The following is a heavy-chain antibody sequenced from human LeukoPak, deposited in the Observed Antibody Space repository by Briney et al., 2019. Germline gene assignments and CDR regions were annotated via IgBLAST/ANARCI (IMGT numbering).Heavy chain of an antibody. CDR1: GDSVSSNSAA. CDR3: ARDEQWVVYFES. Sequence: SQTLSLTCALSGDSVSSNSAAWTWIRQSPSRGLEWLGRTYHRSKLYNDYAVSVKSRITINADTSKNQFSLQLNSVSPEDTAVYYCARDEQWVVYFESWGQGTLVTVSS. V-gene: IGHV6-1*01. J-gene: IGHJ4*02. D-gene: IGHD6-19*01. CDR2: TYHRSKLYN.